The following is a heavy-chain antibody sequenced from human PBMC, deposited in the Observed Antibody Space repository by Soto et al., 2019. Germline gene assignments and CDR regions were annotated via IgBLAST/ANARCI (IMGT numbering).Heavy chain of an antibody. CDR3: VKASSYYYDSSGYYDY. J-gene: IGHJ4*02. CDR1: GFTFSSYA. V-gene: IGHV3-64D*08. Sequence: GGSLRLSCSASGFTFSSYAMHWVRQAPGKGLEYVSAISSNGGSTYYADSVKGRFTISRDNSKNTLYLQMSSLRAEDTAVYYCVKASSYYYDSSGYYDYWGQGTLVTVSS. D-gene: IGHD3-22*01. CDR2: ISSNGGST.